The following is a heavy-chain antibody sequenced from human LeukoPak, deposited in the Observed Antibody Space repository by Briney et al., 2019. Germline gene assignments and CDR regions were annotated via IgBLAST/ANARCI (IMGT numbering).Heavy chain of an antibody. Sequence: GGSLRLSCAASGFTFRNDEMQWVRQAPGKGLEWVSYITGRGNTIHYADSVKGRFTISRDNAKNSLYLQMNSLRAGDTALYYCARGDYYGSQNYTFDVWGQGKMVTVSS. CDR3: ARGDYYGSQNYTFDV. CDR2: ITGRGNTI. V-gene: IGHV3-48*03. D-gene: IGHD3-10*01. CDR1: GFTFRNDE. J-gene: IGHJ3*01.